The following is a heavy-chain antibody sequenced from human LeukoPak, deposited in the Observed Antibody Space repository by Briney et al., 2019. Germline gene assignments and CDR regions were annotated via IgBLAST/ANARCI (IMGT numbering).Heavy chain of an antibody. D-gene: IGHD3-22*01. J-gene: IGHJ3*02. CDR1: GFTFSSYA. CDR2: ISGSGTST. Sequence: GGSLRLSCAASGFTFSSYAMSWVRQAPGKGLEWVSVISGSGTSTDYADSVKGRFTISRDKSKNTMYLQMNSLRAEDTAVYYCARDHYYDSSGYIPAGDVFDIWGQGTMVTVSS. CDR3: ARDHYYDSSGYIPAGDVFDI. V-gene: IGHV3-23*01.